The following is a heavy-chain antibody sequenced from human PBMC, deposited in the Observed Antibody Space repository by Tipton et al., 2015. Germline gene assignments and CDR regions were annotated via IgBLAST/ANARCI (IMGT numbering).Heavy chain of an antibody. D-gene: IGHD3-10*01. CDR1: GGSISSGGYY. V-gene: IGHV4-31*03. CDR3: ARGGSLYYYVSGSYSQLGYNCFDP. Sequence: TLSLTCTVSGGSISSGGYYWAWIRQHPGKGLEWIGYIYDSGITYYNPSLKSRVTISVDPSKNQFSLKLSSVTAADTAVYYCARGGSLYYYVSGSYSQLGYNCFDPWGQGTLVTVSS. CDR2: IYDSGIT. J-gene: IGHJ5*02.